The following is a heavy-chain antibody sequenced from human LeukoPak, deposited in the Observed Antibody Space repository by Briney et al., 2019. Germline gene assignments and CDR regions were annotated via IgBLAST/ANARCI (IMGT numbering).Heavy chain of an antibody. Sequence: SETLSLTCAIYGGSFSGYYWSWIRQPPGKGLEWIGEINHSGSTNYNPSLKSRVTISVDTSKNQFSLKLSSVTAADTAVYYCARGRGYCSSTSCYKAPTYYYYYYGMDVWGQGTTVTVSS. CDR3: ARGRGYCSSTSCYKAPTYYYYYYGMDV. D-gene: IGHD2-2*02. CDR1: GGSFSGYY. J-gene: IGHJ6*02. V-gene: IGHV4-34*01. CDR2: INHSGST.